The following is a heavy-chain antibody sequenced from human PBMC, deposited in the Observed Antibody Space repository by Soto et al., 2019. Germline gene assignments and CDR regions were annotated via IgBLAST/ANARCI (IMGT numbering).Heavy chain of an antibody. CDR2: TYYSGST. V-gene: IGHV4-59*08. Sequence: SETLSLTCSVSGASLSGYYWNWIRQPPGKGLEWIGYTYYSGSTNYNPSLNSRVTISVDTSKNQFSLKLRSVTAADTAMYYCARSPESTTANYYDPWGQGALVTDPS. J-gene: IGHJ5*02. CDR3: ARSPESTTANYYDP. D-gene: IGHD1-26*01. CDR1: GASLSGYY.